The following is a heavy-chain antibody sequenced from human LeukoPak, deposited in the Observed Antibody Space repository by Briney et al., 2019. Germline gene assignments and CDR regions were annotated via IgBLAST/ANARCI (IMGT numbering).Heavy chain of an antibody. CDR1: GGSISAYY. Sequence: SKTPSLTCTVSGGSISAYYWSWIRQTPGKGLEWIGYVHDSGTTNYNPPLKGRVTISSDTSKNQFSLNLRSVSAADTATYYCARHGGSLGYFDYWGHGTLVTVSS. J-gene: IGHJ4*01. CDR3: ARHGGSLGYFDY. V-gene: IGHV4-59*08. D-gene: IGHD1-26*01. CDR2: VHDSGTT.